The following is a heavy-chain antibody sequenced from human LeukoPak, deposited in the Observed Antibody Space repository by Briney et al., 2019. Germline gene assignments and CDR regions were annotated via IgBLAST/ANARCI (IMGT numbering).Heavy chain of an antibody. J-gene: IGHJ3*02. CDR3: ARANSRNDAFDI. CDR2: IYYSGST. V-gene: IGHV4-59*01. D-gene: IGHD4-23*01. CDR1: GVSISSYY. Sequence: PSETLSLTCTLSGVSISSYYWSWIRQPPGKGLEWIGYIYYSGSTNYNPSLKSRVTISVDTSKNQFSLKLSSVTAADTAVYYCARANSRNDAFDIWGQGTMVTVSS.